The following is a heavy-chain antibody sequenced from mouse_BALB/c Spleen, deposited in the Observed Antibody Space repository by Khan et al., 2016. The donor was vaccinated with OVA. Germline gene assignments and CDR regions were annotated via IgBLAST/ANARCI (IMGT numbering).Heavy chain of an antibody. V-gene: IGHV1S41*01. CDR3: AREGIYYGYEKGAWFAY. J-gene: IGHJ3*01. Sequence: DLVKPGASVKLSCKASGYTFTSYWINWIKQRPGQGLEWIGRIAPGSGSPYYNEMFRGKATLTVDTSSSTAYIQLSSLSSEDSAVYFGAREGIYYGYEKGAWFAYWGQGTLVTVSA. CDR2: IAPGSGSP. CDR1: GYTFTSYW. D-gene: IGHD2-2*01.